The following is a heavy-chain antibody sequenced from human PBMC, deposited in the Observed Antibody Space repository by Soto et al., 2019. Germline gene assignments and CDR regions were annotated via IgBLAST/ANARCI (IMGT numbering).Heavy chain of an antibody. CDR1: GFSFSDNL. CDR3: ARDILTVSPRANDAFDV. J-gene: IGHJ3*01. Sequence: QVQLVQSGAEVRKPGASVNISCRASGFSFSDNLINWVRQAPGQSLEWMGWINPDNGNTSYSQTFQARVPISRHSSASIASVEVSDLPSEDTAVYYCARDILTVSPRANDAFDVWGQGTM. CDR2: INPDNGNT. V-gene: IGHV1-3*01.